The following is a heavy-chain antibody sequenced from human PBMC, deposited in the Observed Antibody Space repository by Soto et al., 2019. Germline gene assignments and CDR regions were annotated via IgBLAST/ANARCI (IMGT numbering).Heavy chain of an antibody. CDR1: GFTFSSYT. CDR2: ISSSSSYI. J-gene: IGHJ6*03. V-gene: IGHV3-21*01. CDR3: AREGIAAADSYFYYMDV. Sequence: GGSLRLSCAASGFTFSSYTMKWVRQAPGKGLEWVSSISSSSSYIYYADSVKGRFTISRDNAKHSLYLQMNSLRAEDTAVYYCAREGIAAADSYFYYMDVWGKGTTVTVSS. D-gene: IGHD6-13*01.